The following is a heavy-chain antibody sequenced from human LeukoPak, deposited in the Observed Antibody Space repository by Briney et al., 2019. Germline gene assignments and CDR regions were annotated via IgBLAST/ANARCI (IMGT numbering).Heavy chain of an antibody. V-gene: IGHV3-30-3*01. CDR2: ISKDGNNK. CDR1: GFIFSDYV. D-gene: IGHD3-22*01. J-gene: IGHJ4*02. Sequence: PGQSLRLSCAASGFIFSDYVMHWVRQAPGKGLEWAVVISKDGNNKYYADSVKGRFTISRDNSKKTLYLQMNNLTAEDTADCARSYYDSSGLYYFDYWGQGVLVTVSS. CDR3: SYYDSSGLYYFDY.